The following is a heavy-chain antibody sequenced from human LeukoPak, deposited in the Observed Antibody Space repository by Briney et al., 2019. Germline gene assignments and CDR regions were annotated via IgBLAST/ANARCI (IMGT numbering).Heavy chain of an antibody. CDR2: INPNSGGT. V-gene: IGHV1-2*06. D-gene: IGHD3-22*01. CDR3: ARDLQTYYYDSSGYDSDY. J-gene: IGHJ4*02. Sequence: ASVKVSCKAPGYTFTGYYMHWVRQAPGQGLEWMGRINPNSGGTNYAQKFQGRVTMTRDTSISTAYMELSRLRSDDTAVYYCARDLQTYYYDSSGYDSDYRGQGTLVTVSS. CDR1: GYTFTGYY.